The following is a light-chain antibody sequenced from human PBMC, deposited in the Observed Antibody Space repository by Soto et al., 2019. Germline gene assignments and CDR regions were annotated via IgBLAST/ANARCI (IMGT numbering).Light chain of an antibody. V-gene: IGKV3-15*01. CDR2: DAS. J-gene: IGKJ4*01. CDR1: QSVRSN. CDR3: QQYNEWPLT. Sequence: EKVMTQSPATLSVSPAERSTLSCRASQSVRSNLTWYQQKPGQALRLLIYDASTRATGIPARFSGSGSGTEFNIIISSLQSEDFAVYYCQQYNEWPLTFGGGPKVHIK.